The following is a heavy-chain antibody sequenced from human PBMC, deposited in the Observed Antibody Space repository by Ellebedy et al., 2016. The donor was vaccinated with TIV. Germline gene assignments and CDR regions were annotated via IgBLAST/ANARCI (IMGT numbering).Heavy chain of an antibody. Sequence: GESLKISCAASGLTFSSNWMSWVRQAPGKGLEWVAYIDQTGGEKTYVDSVRGRFTISRDNAENSLYLQMDSLRPEDTAVYYCTTNRAFDIWGQGTVVSVTS. D-gene: IGHD1-14*01. CDR2: IDQTGGEK. CDR3: TTNRAFDI. CDR1: GLTFSSNW. V-gene: IGHV3-7*03. J-gene: IGHJ3*02.